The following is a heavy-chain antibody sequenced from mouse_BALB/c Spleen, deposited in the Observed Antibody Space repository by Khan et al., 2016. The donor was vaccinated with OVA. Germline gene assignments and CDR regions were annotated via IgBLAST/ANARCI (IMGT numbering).Heavy chain of an antibody. J-gene: IGHJ3*01. V-gene: IGHV3-2*02. CDR2: ISYSGGT. CDR1: GYSITSDYA. D-gene: IGHD4-1*01. Sequence: EVKLEVSGPGLVKPSQSLSLTCTVTGYSITSDYAWNWIRQFPGNKLEWMGYISYSGGTSYNPSFKSRIPITRDTSKNQFFLHLNSVTTEDTATYYCARRTGTWFAYWGQGTLVTVSA. CDR3: ARRTGTWFAY.